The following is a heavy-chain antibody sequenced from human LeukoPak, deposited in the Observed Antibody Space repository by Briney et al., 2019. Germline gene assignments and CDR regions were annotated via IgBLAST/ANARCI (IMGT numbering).Heavy chain of an antibody. CDR2: ISYDGSNK. CDR1: GFTFSSYA. V-gene: IGHV3-30*04. Sequence: GRSLRLSCAASGFTFSSYAMHWVRQAPGKGLEWVAVISYDGSNKYYADSVKGRFTISRDNSKNTLYLQMNSLRAEDTAVYYCAKVRLNWFDPWGQGTLVTVSS. D-gene: IGHD2-21*02. J-gene: IGHJ5*02. CDR3: AKVRLNWFDP.